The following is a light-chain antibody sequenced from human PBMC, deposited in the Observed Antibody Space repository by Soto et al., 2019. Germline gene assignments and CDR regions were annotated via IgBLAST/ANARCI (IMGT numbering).Light chain of an antibody. CDR2: KAS. CDR1: QSISSW. V-gene: IGKV1-5*03. Sequence: DIQMTQSPFTLSASVGDRVTITCRASQSISSWLAWYQQKPGKAPKLLIYKASTLESGVPSNFSGSGSGTEFTLTISSLQPDDFATYYCQHYNSYSEAFGQGTKVDIK. J-gene: IGKJ1*01. CDR3: QHYNSYSEA.